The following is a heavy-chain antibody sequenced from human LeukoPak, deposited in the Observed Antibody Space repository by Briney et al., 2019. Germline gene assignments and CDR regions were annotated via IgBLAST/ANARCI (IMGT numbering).Heavy chain of an antibody. V-gene: IGHV4-34*09. J-gene: IGHJ6*02. CDR2: INHSGST. CDR1: GGSFSGYY. CDR3: AGNSPGIYGMDV. Sequence: SETLSLTCAVYGGSFSGYYWSWIRQPPGKGLEWIGEINHSGSTNYNPSLKSRVTISVDTSKNQFSLKLSSVTAADTAVYYCAGNSPGIYGMDVWGQGTTVTVSS.